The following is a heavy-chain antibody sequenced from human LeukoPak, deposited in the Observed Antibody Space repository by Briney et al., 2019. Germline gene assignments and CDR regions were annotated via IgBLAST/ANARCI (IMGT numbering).Heavy chain of an antibody. Sequence: ASVKVSCKASGYTFTGYYMHWVRQAPGQGLEWMGWVNPNSGGTNYAQKFQGRVTMTRDTSISTAYMELSRLRSDDTAVYYCARGLIGWFGELSHYFDYWGQGTLVTVSS. J-gene: IGHJ4*02. V-gene: IGHV1-2*02. D-gene: IGHD3-10*01. CDR2: VNPNSGGT. CDR1: GYTFTGYY. CDR3: ARGLIGWFGELSHYFDY.